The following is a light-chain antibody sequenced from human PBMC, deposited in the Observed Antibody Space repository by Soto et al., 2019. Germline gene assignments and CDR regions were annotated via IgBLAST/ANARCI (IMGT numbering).Light chain of an antibody. Sequence: AMQMTQSPSSLSASVGDSVTSTCRASHGIRNDLGWYQQKPGKAPKLLIYAASSLQSGVPSRFSGSGSGTDFTLTISSLQPEDFATYYCLQDYNYPRTFGQGTKVEIK. CDR1: HGIRND. J-gene: IGKJ1*01. CDR2: AAS. CDR3: LQDYNYPRT. V-gene: IGKV1-6*01.